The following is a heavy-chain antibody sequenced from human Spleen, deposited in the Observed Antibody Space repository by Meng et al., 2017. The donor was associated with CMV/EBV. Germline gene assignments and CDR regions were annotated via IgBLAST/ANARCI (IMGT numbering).Heavy chain of an antibody. CDR2: INHSGST. CDR3: ARARLGYCSSTSCPNWFDP. J-gene: IGHJ5*02. V-gene: IGHV4-34*01. Sequence: SFSGYYWSWTHQTPGHGLEWIGEINHSGSTRSSPSLQPPLPLSVPPSKNQFSLKLSSVTAADTAVYYCARARLGYCSSTSCPNWFDPWGQGTLVTISS. D-gene: IGHD2-2*01. CDR1: SFSGYY.